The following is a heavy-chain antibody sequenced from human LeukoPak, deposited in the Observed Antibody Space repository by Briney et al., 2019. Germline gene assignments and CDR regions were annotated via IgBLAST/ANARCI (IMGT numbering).Heavy chain of an antibody. D-gene: IGHD1-14*01. CDR2: ISWNSGSI. V-gene: IGHV3-9*01. CDR1: GFSFDVYA. J-gene: IGHJ4*02. Sequence: GGSLRLSCAPSGFSFDVYAMHWVRQAPGRGLEWVSAISWNSGSIGYADSVQGRFTISRDNAKNSLSRQMYSLRAEDTATYYCANTGFDHWGQGTLVTVSS. CDR3: ANTGFDH.